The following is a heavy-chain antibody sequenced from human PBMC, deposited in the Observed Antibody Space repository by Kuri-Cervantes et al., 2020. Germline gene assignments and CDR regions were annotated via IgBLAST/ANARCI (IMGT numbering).Heavy chain of an antibody. CDR1: GFTFSSYG. Sequence: GESLKISCAASGFTFSSYGMHWVRQAPGRGLEWVAVIWYDGSGKHHAESVKGRFTTSRDNSKNTLYLQMNSLRAEDTAVYYCATILTGEGMDVWGQGTTVTVSS. CDR2: IWYDGSGK. CDR3: ATILTGEGMDV. D-gene: IGHD3-16*01. J-gene: IGHJ6*02. V-gene: IGHV3-33*08.